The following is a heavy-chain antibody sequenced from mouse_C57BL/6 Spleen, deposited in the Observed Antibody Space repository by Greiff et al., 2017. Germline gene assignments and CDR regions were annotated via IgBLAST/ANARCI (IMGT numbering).Heavy chain of an antibody. CDR2: INPYNGGT. V-gene: IGHV1-19*01. D-gene: IGHD1-1*01. Sequence: VQLKESGPVLVKPGASVKMSCKASGYTFTDYYMNWVKQSHGKSLEWIGVINPYNGGTSYNQKFKGKATLTVDKSSSTAYMELNSLTSEDSAVYYCARWDGSSLFDYWGQGTTLTVSS. CDR1: GYTFTDYY. J-gene: IGHJ2*01. CDR3: ARWDGSSLFDY.